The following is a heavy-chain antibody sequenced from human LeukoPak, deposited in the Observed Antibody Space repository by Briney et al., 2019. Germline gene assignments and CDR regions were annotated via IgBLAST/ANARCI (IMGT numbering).Heavy chain of an antibody. CDR3: AREVQYYGSGGHDY. Sequence: ASVKVSCKASTYTFTGYYMHWVRQAPGQGLEWMGWINPNSGGTNYAQKFQGRVTMTRDTSISTAYMELSRLRSDDTAVYYCAREVQYYGSGGHDYWGQGTLVTVSS. V-gene: IGHV1-2*02. CDR2: INPNSGGT. CDR1: TYTFTGYY. J-gene: IGHJ4*02. D-gene: IGHD3-10*01.